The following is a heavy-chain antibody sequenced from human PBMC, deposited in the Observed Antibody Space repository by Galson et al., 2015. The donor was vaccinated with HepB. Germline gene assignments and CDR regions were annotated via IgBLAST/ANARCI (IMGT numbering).Heavy chain of an antibody. CDR1: GFTFSSYA. CDR3: ASAVLLWFGVDY. J-gene: IGHJ4*02. V-gene: IGHV3-30-3*01. Sequence: SLRLSCAASGFTFSSYAMHWVRQAPGKGLEWVAVISYDGSNKYYADSVKGRFTISRDNSKNTLYLQMNSLRAEDTAVYYCASAVLLWFGVDYWGQGTLVTVSS. CDR2: ISYDGSNK. D-gene: IGHD3-10*01.